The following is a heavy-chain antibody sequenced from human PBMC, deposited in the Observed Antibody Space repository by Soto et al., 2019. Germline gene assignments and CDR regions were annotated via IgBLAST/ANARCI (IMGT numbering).Heavy chain of an antibody. J-gene: IGHJ4*02. Sequence: QVQLVESGGGVVQPGRSLRLSCAASGIIFNGFGMHWVRQAPGKGLEWVAIIRFDGTNIHYADSVKGRFTISRDNSKNKLYLQMDSLRAEDTAVYYCARDGVGGTVFFGYLDYLGQGALVTVSS. V-gene: IGHV3-33*01. CDR3: ARDGVGGTVFFGYLDY. D-gene: IGHD3-3*01. CDR2: IRFDGTNI. CDR1: GIIFNGFG.